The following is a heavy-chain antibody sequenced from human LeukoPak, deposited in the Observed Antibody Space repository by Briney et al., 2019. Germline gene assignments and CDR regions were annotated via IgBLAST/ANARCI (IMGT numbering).Heavy chain of an antibody. Sequence: PSETLSLTCTVFGGSIISADHYWAWIRQHPGKGLEWIGYIYYSGSTYYNPSLKSRVTISVDTSKNQFSLKLSSVTAADTAVYYCASTADYYDSRRFDYWGQGTPVTVSS. CDR1: GGSIISADHY. CDR2: IYYSGST. J-gene: IGHJ4*02. CDR3: ASTADYYDSRRFDY. V-gene: IGHV4-31*03. D-gene: IGHD3-22*01.